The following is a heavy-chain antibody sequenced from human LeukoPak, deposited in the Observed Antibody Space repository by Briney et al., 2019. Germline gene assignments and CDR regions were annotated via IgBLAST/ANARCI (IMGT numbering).Heavy chain of an antibody. D-gene: IGHD4-17*01. CDR1: GYTFTSYG. J-gene: IGHJ6*02. CDR2: ISAYNGNT. Sequence: ASVKVSCKASGYTFTSYGISWVRQAPGQGLEWMGWISAYNGNTNYAQKLQGRVTMTTDTSTSTAYMELRSLRSDDTAVYYCARDGGQTTVTTRYYYYYGTDVWGQGTTVTVSS. V-gene: IGHV1-18*01. CDR3: ARDGGQTTVTTRYYYYYGTDV.